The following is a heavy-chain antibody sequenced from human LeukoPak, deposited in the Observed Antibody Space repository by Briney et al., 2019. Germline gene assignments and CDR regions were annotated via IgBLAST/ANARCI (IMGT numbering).Heavy chain of an antibody. CDR1: GGSISSYY. CDR2: IYYSGST. D-gene: IGHD3-16*01. V-gene: IGHV4-59*08. J-gene: IGHJ6*02. CDR3: ARLPVSGGPYGMDV. Sequence: SETLSLTCTVSGGSISSYYWSWIRQPPGKGLEWIGYIYYSGSTNYNPSLKSRVTISVDASKNQFSLKLSSVTAADTAVYYCARLPVSGGPYGMDVWGQGTTVTVSS.